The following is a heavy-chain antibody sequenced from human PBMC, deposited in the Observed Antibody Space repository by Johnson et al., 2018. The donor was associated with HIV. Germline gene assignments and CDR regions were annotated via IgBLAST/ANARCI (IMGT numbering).Heavy chain of an antibody. CDR2: IWYAGSNK. J-gene: IGHJ3*02. Sequence: QVQLVESGGGVVQPGRSLRLSCAASGFTFSTYCMHWVRQAPCKGLELVAVIWYAGSNKYYADSVKGRFTISRDNSKNTLYLQMNSLRAEDTALYYCARAYSYGAFDIWGLGTMVTVSS. CDR1: GFTFSTYC. V-gene: IGHV3-33*01. D-gene: IGHD5-18*01. CDR3: ARAYSYGAFDI.